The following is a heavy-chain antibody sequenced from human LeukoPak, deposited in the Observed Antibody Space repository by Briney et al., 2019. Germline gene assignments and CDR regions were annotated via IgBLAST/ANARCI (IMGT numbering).Heavy chain of an antibody. J-gene: IGHJ4*02. CDR1: GYTFTSYG. CDR3: ARMAFFYDSSGYYLFGNYFDY. CDR2: ISAYNGNT. V-gene: IGHV1-18*01. Sequence: GASVKVSCKASGYTFTSYGISWVRQAPGQGLEWMGWISAYNGNTNYAQKLQGRVTMTTDTSTSTAYMELRSLRSDDTAVYYCARMAFFYDSSGYYLFGNYFDYWGQGTLVTVSS. D-gene: IGHD3-22*01.